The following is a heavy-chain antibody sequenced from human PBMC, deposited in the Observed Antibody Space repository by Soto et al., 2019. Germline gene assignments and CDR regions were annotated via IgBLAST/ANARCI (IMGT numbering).Heavy chain of an antibody. V-gene: IGHV1-69*12. CDR1: GGTLRNYG. CDR2: IIPVFGTA. Sequence: QVQLVQSGAEVKKPGSSVRVSCKASGGTLRNYGISWVRQAPGQGLEWMGGIIPVFGTANYAQKFQGRVTITADESTSTVYMDVTSPRSEDTAVYYCSRGDATKIVVTTYYGMDVWGQGTTVTVSS. CDR3: SRGDATKIVVTTYYGMDV. J-gene: IGHJ6*02. D-gene: IGHD4-17*01.